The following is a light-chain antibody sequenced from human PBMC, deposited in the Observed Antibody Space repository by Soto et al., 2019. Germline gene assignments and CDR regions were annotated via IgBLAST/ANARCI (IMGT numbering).Light chain of an antibody. CDR1: SSNIGSNS. CDR3: RIWDNSLSAVV. CDR2: DNN. J-gene: IGLJ2*01. Sequence: QSVLTQPPSVSAAPGQKVTISCSGSSSNIGSNSVSWYQQLPGTAPKLLIYDNNKRPSGIPDRFSGSKSGTSATLGVTGLQTGDEADYYCRIWDNSLSAVVFGGGTQLTVL. V-gene: IGLV1-51*01.